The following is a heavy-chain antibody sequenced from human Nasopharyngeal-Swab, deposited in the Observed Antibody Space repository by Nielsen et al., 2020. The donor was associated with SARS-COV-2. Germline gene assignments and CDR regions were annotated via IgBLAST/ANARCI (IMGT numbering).Heavy chain of an antibody. Sequence: GESLKISCAASGFTFSSYWMSWVRQAPGKGLEWVANIKQDGSEKYYVDSVKGRFTISRDNAKNSLYLQMNSLRAEDTAVYYCARVLGYGSGSYRDYWGQGTLVTVSS. J-gene: IGHJ4*02. CDR1: GFTFSSYW. CDR3: ARVLGYGSGSYRDY. D-gene: IGHD3-10*01. V-gene: IGHV3-7*03. CDR2: IKQDGSEK.